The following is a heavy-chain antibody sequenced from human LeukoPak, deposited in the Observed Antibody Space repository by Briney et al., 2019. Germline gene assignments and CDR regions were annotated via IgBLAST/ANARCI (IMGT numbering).Heavy chain of an antibody. D-gene: IGHD3-22*01. CDR1: GFTFSGYA. Sequence: GGSLRLSCTASGFTFSGYAMSWVRQAPEKGLEWVSSITSSGESTWYAGSVKGQFTISRDNSENTLYLQMNSLRAEDTAVYYCAKDRPNYYGSNGHYYKLNGDCWGQGTLVTVSS. CDR3: AKDRPNYYGSNGHYYKLNGDC. J-gene: IGHJ4*02. CDR2: ITSSGEST. V-gene: IGHV3-23*01.